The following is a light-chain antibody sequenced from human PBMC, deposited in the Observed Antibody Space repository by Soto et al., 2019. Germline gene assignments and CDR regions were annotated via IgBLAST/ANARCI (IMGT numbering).Light chain of an antibody. CDR3: QPYETYSGP. CDR2: RAS. CDR1: QTINTW. J-gene: IGKJ3*01. V-gene: IGKV1-5*03. Sequence: DIQMTQSPSTLSASVGDRVTITCRASQTINTWLAWYQQKPGKAPKLLIYRASNLVSGVPSRFSGSGSGTEFTLTISSLPPDDFSIYYCQPYETYSGPFGPGTKVDI.